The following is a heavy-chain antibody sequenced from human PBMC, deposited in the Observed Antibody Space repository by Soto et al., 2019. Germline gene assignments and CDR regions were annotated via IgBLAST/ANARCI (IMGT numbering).Heavy chain of an antibody. CDR3: ARDSIGWYWSYYYYGMDV. V-gene: IGHV3-21*01. CDR1: GFTFSSYS. J-gene: IGHJ6*02. Sequence: NPGGSLRLSCAASGFTFSSYSMNWVRQAPGKGLEWVSSISSSSSYIYYADSVKGRFTISRDNAKNSLYLQMNSLRAEDTAVYYCARDSIGWYWSYYYYGMDVWGQGTTVTVSS. D-gene: IGHD6-19*01. CDR2: ISSSSSYI.